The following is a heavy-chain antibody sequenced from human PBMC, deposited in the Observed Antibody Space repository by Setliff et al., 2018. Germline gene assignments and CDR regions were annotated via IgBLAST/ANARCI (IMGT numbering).Heavy chain of an antibody. J-gene: IGHJ4*02. CDR2: AFHTGKT. V-gene: IGHV4-59*03. CDR3: ARGGYNSRSGYSAYYYDY. D-gene: IGHD3-3*01. CDR1: GVSIRGFY. Sequence: PSETLSLTCTVSGVSIRGFYWTWIRQSPKRGLEWLGYAFHTGKTDYNPSLMSRVIISIDMSRKQFSLKLSSVTAADTAMYFCARGGYNSRSGYSAYYYDYWGQGAQVTVSS.